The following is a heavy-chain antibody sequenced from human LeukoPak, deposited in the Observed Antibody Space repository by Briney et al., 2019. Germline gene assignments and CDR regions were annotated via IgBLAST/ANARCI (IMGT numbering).Heavy chain of an antibody. D-gene: IGHD4-17*01. CDR3: AASPLGDYPEYFQH. CDR2: FDPEDGET. J-gene: IGHJ1*01. Sequence: ASVKVSCKVSGYTLTELSMHWVRQAPGKGLEWMGGFDPEDGETIYAQKFQGRVTMTEDTSTDTAYMELSSLRSEDTAVYYCAASPLGDYPEYFQHWSQGTLVTVSS. CDR1: GYTLTELS. V-gene: IGHV1-24*01.